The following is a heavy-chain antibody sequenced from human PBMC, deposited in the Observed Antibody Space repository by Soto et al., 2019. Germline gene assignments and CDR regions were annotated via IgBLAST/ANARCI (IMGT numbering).Heavy chain of an antibody. CDR1: GGSISNYY. CDR2: IYSSGST. V-gene: IGHV4-4*07. D-gene: IGHD6-13*01. CDR3: ARQTTFSSSWYDY. J-gene: IGHJ4*02. Sequence: QVHLQESGPGLVKPSETLSLICTVSGGSISNYYWAWIRQPAEKGLEWIGRIYSSGSTNYNSSLQSRVTMSVDTSKNQFSLKLTSVTAADTAVYYCARQTTFSSSWYDYWGQGTLVTVSS.